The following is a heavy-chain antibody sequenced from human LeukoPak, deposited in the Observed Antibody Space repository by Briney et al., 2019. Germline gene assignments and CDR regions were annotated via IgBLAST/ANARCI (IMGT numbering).Heavy chain of an antibody. CDR1: GASISGSY. CDR2: VHPSGRP. J-gene: IGHJ5*02. CDR3: AKDGQRWLDP. D-gene: IGHD6-25*01. V-gene: IGHV4-4*07. Sequence: SETLSLTCTVSGASISGSYWSWIRQSAGSGLEWIGRVHPSGRPKYKSSLKSRVTMSVDTSKKQFSLKLTSVTAADTAIYYCAKDGQRWLDPWGQGILVTVSS.